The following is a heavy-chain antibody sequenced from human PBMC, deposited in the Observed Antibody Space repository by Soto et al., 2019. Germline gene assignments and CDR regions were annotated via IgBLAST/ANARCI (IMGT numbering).Heavy chain of an antibody. D-gene: IGHD4-17*01. CDR3: AGDPYGYYYSWGMDV. CDR1: GGTFSSYA. J-gene: IGHJ6*02. Sequence: QVQLVQSGAEVKKPGSSVKVSCKASGGTFSSYAISWVRQAPGQGLEWMGGIIPIFGTANYAQKFQGRATIPADESKRADYVELSSLRSEGTAVYYWAGDPYGYYYSWGMDVRGQGTTVSVSS. CDR2: IIPIFGTA. V-gene: IGHV1-69*01.